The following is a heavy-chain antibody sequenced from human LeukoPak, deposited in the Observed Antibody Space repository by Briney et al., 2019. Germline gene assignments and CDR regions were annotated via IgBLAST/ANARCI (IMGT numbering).Heavy chain of an antibody. J-gene: IGHJ5*02. Sequence: ASVKVSCKTSGFTFNIFYIHWVRQAPGQGLEWLGKINPTGLSTSYAQNFQGRVTLIRDQSTNTAYMEMTSLASDDTAVYYCAREMVEFSSANRFDPWGQGTLVTVSS. CDR2: INPTGLST. V-gene: IGHV1-46*02. CDR1: GFTFNIFY. D-gene: IGHD6-25*01. CDR3: AREMVEFSSANRFDP.